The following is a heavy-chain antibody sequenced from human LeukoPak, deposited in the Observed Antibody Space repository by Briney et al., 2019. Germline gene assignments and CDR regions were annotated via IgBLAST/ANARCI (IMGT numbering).Heavy chain of an antibody. Sequence: EASVKVSCRASGGTFSSYAISWVRQAPGQGLEWMGGIIPIFGTANYAQKFQGRVTITTDESTSTAYMELSSLRSEDTAVYYCEVEMRTFRNWGQGTLVTVSS. J-gene: IGHJ4*02. CDR2: IIPIFGTA. V-gene: IGHV1-69*05. CDR1: GGTFSSYA. D-gene: IGHD5-24*01. CDR3: EVEMRTFRN.